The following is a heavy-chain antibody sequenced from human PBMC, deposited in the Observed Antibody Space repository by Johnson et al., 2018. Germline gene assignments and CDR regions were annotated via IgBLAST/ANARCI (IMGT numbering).Heavy chain of an antibody. Sequence: VQLVESGGGLVQPGGSLRLSCAASGFTFSSYAMTWVRQAPGKGLEWVSVVGGDGGGIHYADSVQGRITISRDNAKTTLYLQMNSLRAEDTAVYYCATANSDRRASIGIWGQGTVGPVSS. CDR1: GFTFSSYA. CDR2: VGGDGGGI. CDR3: ATANSDRRASIGI. J-gene: IGHJ3*02. V-gene: IGHV3-23*04. D-gene: IGHD2-21*02.